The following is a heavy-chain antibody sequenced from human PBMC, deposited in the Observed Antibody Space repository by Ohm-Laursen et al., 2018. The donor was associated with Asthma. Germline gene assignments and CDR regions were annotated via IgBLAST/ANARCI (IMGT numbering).Heavy chain of an antibody. CDR1: GASFSTYY. V-gene: IGHV4-59*01. Sequence: SETLSLTCTLSGASFSTYYWGWIRQPPGKGLEWIGYIYSTGSTNYNPSLESRVTISIDTSTNQFSLKLTSVTAADTAVYFCARYCSGGSCYGTYYFDYWGQGTLVTVSS. J-gene: IGHJ4*02. CDR2: IYSTGST. CDR3: ARYCSGGSCYGTYYFDY. D-gene: IGHD2-15*01.